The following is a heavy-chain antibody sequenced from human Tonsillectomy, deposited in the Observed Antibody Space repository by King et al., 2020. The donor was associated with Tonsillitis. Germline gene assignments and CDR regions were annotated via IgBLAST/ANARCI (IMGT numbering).Heavy chain of an antibody. CDR3: ARVARGDPGWYFDL. D-gene: IGHD2-21*01. V-gene: IGHV3-21*01. CDR2: ISSSSSYI. Sequence: VQLVESGGGLVKPGGSLRLSCAASGFTFSSYSMNWVRQAPGKGLEWVSSISSSSSYIYYADSVKGRFTISRDNAKNSLYLQMNSLRAEDTVVYYCARVARGDPGWYFDLWGRGTLVTVSS. J-gene: IGHJ2*01. CDR1: GFTFSSYS.